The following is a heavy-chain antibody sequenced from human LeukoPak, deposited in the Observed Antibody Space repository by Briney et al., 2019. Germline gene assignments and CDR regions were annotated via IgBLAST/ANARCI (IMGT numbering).Heavy chain of an antibody. V-gene: IGHV4-34*01. CDR2: INHSGST. J-gene: IGHJ4*02. Sequence: SETQSLTCAVYGGSFSGYYWSWIRQPPGKGLEWIGEINHSGSTNYNPSLKSRVTISVDTSKNQFSLQLSSVTAADTAVYYCARGRSRTSFDYWGQGTLVTVSS. CDR3: ARGRSRTSFDY. CDR1: GGSFSGYY.